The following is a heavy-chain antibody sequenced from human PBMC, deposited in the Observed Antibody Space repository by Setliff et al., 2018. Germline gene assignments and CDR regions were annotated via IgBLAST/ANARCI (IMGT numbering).Heavy chain of an antibody. D-gene: IGHD3-16*01. V-gene: IGHV3-23*01. J-gene: IGHJ4*02. CDR1: GFTLSSYP. CDR3: AKYVKKFAHFDY. Sequence: PGGSLRLSCAASGFTLSSYPMGWVRQAPGKGLEWVSGISDDGGRTYYADSVKGRFTISRDNSKNTLYLQMSSLRAEDTAVYYCAKYVKKFAHFDYWGQGTLVTVSS. CDR2: ISDDGGRT.